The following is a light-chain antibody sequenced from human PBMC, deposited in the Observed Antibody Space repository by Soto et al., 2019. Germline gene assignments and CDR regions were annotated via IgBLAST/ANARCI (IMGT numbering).Light chain of an antibody. CDR1: QSVFYSAKNRNY. CDR2: WAF. Sequence: DIVLTQSPDSLPVSLGEKATITCKSSQSVFYSAKNRNYLAWYQQRPGQPPRLLIYWAFSRESGVPDRFTGGGSGTDFTLTINSLQAEDVAVYYCQKYNSAPWTFGQGTKVEIK. CDR3: QKYNSAPWT. V-gene: IGKV4-1*01. J-gene: IGKJ1*01.